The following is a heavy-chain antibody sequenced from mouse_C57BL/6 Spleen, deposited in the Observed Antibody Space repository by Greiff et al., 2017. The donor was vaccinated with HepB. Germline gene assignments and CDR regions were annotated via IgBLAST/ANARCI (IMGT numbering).Heavy chain of an antibody. CDR3: TRYGSSPSWFAY. J-gene: IGHJ3*01. CDR1: GYTFTDYE. Sequence: VQLQESGAELVRPGASVTLSCKASGYTFTDYEMHWVKQTPVHGLEWIGAIDPETGGTAYNQKFKGKAILTADKSSSTAYMELRSLTSEDSAVYYCTRYGSSPSWFAYWGQGTLVTVSA. D-gene: IGHD1-1*01. V-gene: IGHV1-15*01. CDR2: IDPETGGT.